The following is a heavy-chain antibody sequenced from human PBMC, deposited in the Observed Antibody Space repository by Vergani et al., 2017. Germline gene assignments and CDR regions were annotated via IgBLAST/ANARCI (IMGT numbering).Heavy chain of an antibody. Sequence: QVQLQESGPGLVKPPGTLSLTCAVSGGSISGTNWWSWVRQSPGKGLEWIGEIYHSGSTYYNPSLKSRVTISVDTSKNQFSLKLSSVTAADTAVYYCARHDLRIAAAGTFDYWGQGTLVTVSS. CDR3: ARHDLRIAAAGTFDY. J-gene: IGHJ4*02. CDR1: GGSISGTNW. D-gene: IGHD6-13*01. CDR2: IYHSGST. V-gene: IGHV4-4*03.